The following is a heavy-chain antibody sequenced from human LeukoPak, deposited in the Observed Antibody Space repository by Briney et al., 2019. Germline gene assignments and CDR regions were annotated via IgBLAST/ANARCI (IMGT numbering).Heavy chain of an antibody. V-gene: IGHV3-7*01. J-gene: IGHJ6*02. CDR2: IKEDGSAQ. Sequence: GGSLRLSCAASGFTFRNNWMTWVRQAPGKGLEWVAHIKEDGSAQNYIDSVKGRFTISRDNAKNSLFLQMNSVRAEDTAVYYCARGPSYYDFWSGYYMHGMDVWGQGTTVTVSS. CDR1: GFTFRNNW. CDR3: ARGPSYYDFWSGYYMHGMDV. D-gene: IGHD3-3*01.